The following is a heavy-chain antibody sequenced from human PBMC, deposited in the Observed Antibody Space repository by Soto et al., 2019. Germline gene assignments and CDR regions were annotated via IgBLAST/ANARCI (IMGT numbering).Heavy chain of an antibody. CDR2: INPNSSGT. D-gene: IGHD3-22*01. CDR3: ARDLIVDGPDDYAMDV. J-gene: IGHJ6*02. V-gene: IGHV1-2*02. Sequence: ASVKVSCKASGYSLRSNYIHWVRQAPGQGLERLGWINPNSSGTVYAQKFQGRVTMTRDTSPTTVYMQLNRLTADDTAVYYCARDLIVDGPDDYAMDVWGQGTTVTVSS. CDR1: GYSLRSNY.